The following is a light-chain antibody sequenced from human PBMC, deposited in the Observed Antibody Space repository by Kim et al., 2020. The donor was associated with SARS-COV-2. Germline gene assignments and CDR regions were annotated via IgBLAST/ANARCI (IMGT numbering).Light chain of an antibody. Sequence: ASVKITCTLSSEHSSYTIAWHQQQPEKGPRYLMKLNSDGSQIKGDGIPDRFSGSSSGAQRYLTISSLQSEDEADYYCQTWGSGIQVFGGGTQLTVL. CDR2: LNSDGSQ. J-gene: IGLJ3*02. CDR1: SEHSSYT. CDR3: QTWGSGIQV. V-gene: IGLV4-69*01.